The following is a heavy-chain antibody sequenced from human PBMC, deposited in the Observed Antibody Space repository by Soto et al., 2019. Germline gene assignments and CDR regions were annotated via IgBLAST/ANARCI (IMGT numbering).Heavy chain of an antibody. V-gene: IGHV4-31*02. D-gene: IGHD2-21*02. CDR2: IYYSGST. J-gene: IGHJ6*04. Sequence: PSETLSLTCTVSGGSISSGGYYWSWIRQHPGKGLEWIGYIYYSGSTYYNPSLKSRVTISVDTSKNQFSLKMNSVTAADTAVYYCARDLWGYCGFDCYAMDVCGIETTATDYS. CDR1: GGSISSGGYY. CDR3: ARDLWGYCGFDCYAMDV.